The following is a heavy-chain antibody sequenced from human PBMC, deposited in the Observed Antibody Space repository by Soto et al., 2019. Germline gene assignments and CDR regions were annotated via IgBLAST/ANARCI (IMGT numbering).Heavy chain of an antibody. V-gene: IGHV4-34*01. CDR2: INHSGST. Sequence: PSETLSLTCAVYGGSFSDYFWSWIRQPPGKGLEWIGDINHSGSTNYNPSLKSRVTISVDTSKNHFSLKLSSVTAADTAVYYCARTYYYDSSGKFDPWGQGTLVTVSS. D-gene: IGHD3-22*01. J-gene: IGHJ5*02. CDR3: ARTYYYDSSGKFDP. CDR1: GGSFSDYF.